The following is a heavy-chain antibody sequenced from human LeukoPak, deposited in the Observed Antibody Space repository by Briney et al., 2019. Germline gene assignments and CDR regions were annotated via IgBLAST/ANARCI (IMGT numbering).Heavy chain of an antibody. CDR1: GYTFTSYG. J-gene: IGHJ4*02. V-gene: IGHV1-18*01. Sequence: ASVKVSCKASGYTFTSYGISWVRQAPGQGLEWMGWISAYNGNTNYAQKLQGRVTMTTDTSTSTAYMELRSLRSDDTAVYYCARGGNTQYYYDSSGYYHFDYRGQGTLVTVSS. CDR3: ARGGNTQYYYDSSGYYHFDY. CDR2: ISAYNGNT. D-gene: IGHD3-22*01.